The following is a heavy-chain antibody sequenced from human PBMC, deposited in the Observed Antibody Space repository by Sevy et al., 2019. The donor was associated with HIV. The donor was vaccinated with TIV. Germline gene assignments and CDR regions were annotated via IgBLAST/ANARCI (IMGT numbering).Heavy chain of an antibody. J-gene: IGHJ5*02. CDR2: IKQDGSEA. CDR1: GFNFRNFW. CDR3: VRDKEVGASILDA. D-gene: IGHD1-26*01. Sequence: GGSLRLSCVASGFNFRNFWMSWVRQAPGKGLECVADIKQDGSEAYYVDSVKGRFTISRDNAKNSLYLQMNSLRDEDTNTYFCVRDKEVGASILDAWGQGTPVTVSS. V-gene: IGHV3-7*03.